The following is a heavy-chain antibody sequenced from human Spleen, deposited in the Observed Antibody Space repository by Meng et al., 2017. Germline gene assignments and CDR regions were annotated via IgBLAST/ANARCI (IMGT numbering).Heavy chain of an antibody. Sequence: GPGLVQPSGPLSPTCAGSGDSISSSYWWSWVRQSPGKGLEWIGEIYHSGTNKYNPSLESRVTISVDKSKNQFSLKVTSVTAADTAMYYCATISIIRGVINWFDPWGQGILVTVSS. J-gene: IGHJ5*02. D-gene: IGHD3-10*01. CDR3: ATISIIRGVINWFDP. V-gene: IGHV4-4*02. CDR2: IYHSGTN. CDR1: GDSISSSYW.